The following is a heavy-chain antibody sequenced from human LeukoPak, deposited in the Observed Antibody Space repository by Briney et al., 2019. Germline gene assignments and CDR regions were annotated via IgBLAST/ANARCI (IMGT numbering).Heavy chain of an antibody. CDR1: GGSISSYY. Sequence: PSETLSLTCTASGGSISSYYWSWIRQPPGKGLEWIGEINHSGSTNYNPSLKSRVTISVDTSKNQFSLKLSSVTAADTAVYYCARDEDSSGYAVDYWGQGTLVTVSS. V-gene: IGHV4-34*01. D-gene: IGHD3-22*01. CDR2: INHSGST. CDR3: ARDEDSSGYAVDY. J-gene: IGHJ4*02.